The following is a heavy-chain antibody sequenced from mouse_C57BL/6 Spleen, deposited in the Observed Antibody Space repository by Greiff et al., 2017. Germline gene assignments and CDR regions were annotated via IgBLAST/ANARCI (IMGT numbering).Heavy chain of an antibody. Sequence: VQLQQSGAELVKPGASVKISCKASGYAFSSYWMNWVKQRPGKGLEWIGQIYPGDGDTNYNGKFKGKATLTADKSSSTAYMQRSSLTSEDSAVXFWARGLRYPCYFDVWGTGTTVTVSS. D-gene: IGHD1-1*01. CDR3: ARGLRYPCYFDV. CDR1: GYAFSSYW. CDR2: IYPGDGDT. V-gene: IGHV1-80*01. J-gene: IGHJ1*03.